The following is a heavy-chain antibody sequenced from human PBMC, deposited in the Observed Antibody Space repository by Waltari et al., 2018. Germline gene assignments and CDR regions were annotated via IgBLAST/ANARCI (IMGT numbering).Heavy chain of an antibody. V-gene: IGHV3-7*01. CDR2: IKQDGREK. D-gene: IGHD5-12*01. Sequence: EVQLVESGGGLVQPGGSLRLSCAASGFTFSSYWMSWVRQAPGKGLEWVANIKQDGREKDEGDSVKGRFTNARDNGKNSLYLQMNSLRAEDTAVYYCASLRCPPNPPDAFDIWGQGTMVTVSS. J-gene: IGHJ3*02. CDR3: ASLRCPPNPPDAFDI. CDR1: GFTFSSYW.